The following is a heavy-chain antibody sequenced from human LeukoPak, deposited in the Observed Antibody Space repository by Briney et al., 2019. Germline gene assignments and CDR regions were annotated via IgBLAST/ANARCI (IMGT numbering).Heavy chain of an antibody. CDR2: ISSSSSYI. Sequence: PGESLRLSCAASGFTFTSHSLNWVRQAPGKGLEWVSSISSSSSYIYYADSVKGRFSISRDNARNSLYLQMNSLTAEETAVYYCARDWRNKYSNSWSRGEWYFDLWGRGTLVTVSS. D-gene: IGHD6-13*01. V-gene: IGHV3-21*01. CDR3: ARDWRNKYSNSWSRGEWYFDL. CDR1: GFTFTSHS. J-gene: IGHJ2*01.